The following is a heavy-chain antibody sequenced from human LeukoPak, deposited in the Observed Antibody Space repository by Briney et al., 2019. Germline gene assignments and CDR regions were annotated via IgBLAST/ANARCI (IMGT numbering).Heavy chain of an antibody. CDR2: ISAYNGNT. CDR3: ALTTPGEYSSSPTRNDY. CDR1: GYTFTSYG. V-gene: IGHV1-18*01. D-gene: IGHD6-13*01. Sequence: ASVKVSCKASGYTFTSYGISWVRQAPGQGLEWMGWISAYNGNTNYAQKLQGRVTMTRNTSISTAYMELSSLRSEDTAVYYCALTTPGEYSSSPTRNDYWGQGTLVTVSS. J-gene: IGHJ4*02.